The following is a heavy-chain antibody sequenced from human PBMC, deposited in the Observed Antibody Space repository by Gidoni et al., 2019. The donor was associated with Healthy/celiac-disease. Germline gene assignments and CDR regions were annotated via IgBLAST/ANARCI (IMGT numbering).Heavy chain of an antibody. Sequence: QVQLVESGGGLVKHGGSLRLSCAASGFTFSDSYMSWIRQAPGNGLDWVSYISGSGSTIYYADSVKCRFTISRDNAKNSLYLQMNSLRAEDTAVYYCARDGDGYGDYWDYFDYWGQGTLVTVSS. CDR3: ARDGDGYGDYWDYFDY. CDR2: ISGSGSTI. V-gene: IGHV3-11*01. CDR1: GFTFSDSY. D-gene: IGHD4-17*01. J-gene: IGHJ4*02.